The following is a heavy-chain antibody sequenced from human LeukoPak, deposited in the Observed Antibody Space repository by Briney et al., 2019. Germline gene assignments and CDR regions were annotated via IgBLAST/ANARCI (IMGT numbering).Heavy chain of an antibody. D-gene: IGHD2-8*01. CDR1: GYTFTGYY. Sequence: ASVKVSCKASGYTFTGYYIHWVRQAPGQGLEWMGWINPHSGGTNYAQKFQGRVTMTRDTSITTAYMELSRLRSDDTAVYYCARDRNGVYYYYYMDVWGKGTTVTVSS. CDR3: ARDRNGVYYYYYMDV. V-gene: IGHV1-2*02. J-gene: IGHJ6*03. CDR2: INPHSGGT.